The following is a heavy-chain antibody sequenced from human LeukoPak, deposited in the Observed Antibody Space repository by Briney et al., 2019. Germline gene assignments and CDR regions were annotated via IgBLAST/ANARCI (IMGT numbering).Heavy chain of an antibody. J-gene: IGHJ6*04. D-gene: IGHD2/OR15-2a*01. V-gene: IGHV3-23*01. CDR1: GFTFSNYA. CDR3: TKDLPDYHYFFPDV. Sequence: PGGSLRLSCEASGFTFSNYAMAWVRQSPGKGLEWVSGITGSGGHTYYVDPVKGRFPSPRDNPKHPLYLQLNSLRAEDTAVSYYTKDLPDYHYFFPDVWVKETTVSVSS. CDR2: ITGSGGHT.